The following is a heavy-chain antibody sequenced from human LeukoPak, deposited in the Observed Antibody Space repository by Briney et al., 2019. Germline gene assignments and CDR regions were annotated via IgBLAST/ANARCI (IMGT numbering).Heavy chain of an antibody. V-gene: IGHV1-2*02. CDR2: IDPNSGGT. Sequence: ASVKVSCKASGYTFTGYYMHWVRQAPGQGLEWMGWIDPNSGGTNYAQKFQGRVTMTRDTSISTAYMELSSLRSEDTAVYYCARYSSGWYAFDPWGQGTLVTVSS. J-gene: IGHJ5*02. CDR1: GYTFTGYY. CDR3: ARYSSGWYAFDP. D-gene: IGHD6-19*01.